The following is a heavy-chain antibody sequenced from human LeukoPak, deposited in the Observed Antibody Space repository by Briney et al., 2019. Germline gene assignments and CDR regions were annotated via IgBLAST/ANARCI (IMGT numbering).Heavy chain of an antibody. CDR1: GGSISSGDYY. CDR2: IYYSGST. J-gene: IGHJ5*02. V-gene: IGHV4-30-4*01. Sequence: SQTLSLTCTVSGGSISSGDYYWSWIRQPPGKGLEWIGYIYYSGSTYYNPSLKSRVTISVDTSKNQFSLKLSSVTAADTAVYYCARLADFWSGYNNWFDPWGQGTLVTVSS. D-gene: IGHD3-3*01. CDR3: ARLADFWSGYNNWFDP.